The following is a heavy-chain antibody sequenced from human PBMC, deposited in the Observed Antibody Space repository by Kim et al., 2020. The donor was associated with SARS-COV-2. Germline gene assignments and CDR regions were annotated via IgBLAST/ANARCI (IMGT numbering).Heavy chain of an antibody. J-gene: IGHJ3*02. CDR3: ASANYYDSPGAFDI. D-gene: IGHD3-22*01. Sequence: QKFQGRVTITADKSTSTAYMELSSLRSEDTAVYYCASANYYDSPGAFDIWGQGTMVTVSS. V-gene: IGHV1-69*02.